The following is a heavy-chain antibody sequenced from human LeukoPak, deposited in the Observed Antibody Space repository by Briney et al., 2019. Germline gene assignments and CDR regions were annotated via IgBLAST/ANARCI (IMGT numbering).Heavy chain of an antibody. V-gene: IGHV3-23*01. J-gene: IGHJ4*02. D-gene: IGHD5-18*01. CDR2: ISGSGGST. CDR1: GFTSSRYA. CDR3: AKGYSYGYGLNRYFDY. Sequence: PGGSLRLSCAASGFTSSRYAMSSGPHAPEERLWWVSAISGSGGSTYSADSVKGRFTISRDNSKNTLYLQMNSLRAENTAVYYFAKGYSYGYGLNRYFDYWGQGTLVTVSS.